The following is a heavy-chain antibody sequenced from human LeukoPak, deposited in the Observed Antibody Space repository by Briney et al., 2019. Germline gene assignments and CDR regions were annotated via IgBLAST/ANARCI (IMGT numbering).Heavy chain of an antibody. CDR2: INHSGNT. J-gene: IGHJ4*02. Sequence: SETLSLTCAVYGESFSGYYWNWIRQPPGKGLEWIGEINHSGNTKYNPSLKSRVTISADTSKNQFPLKLSSVTAADTAVYYCARYRGVVGIDYWGQGTLVTVSS. D-gene: IGHD2-15*01. CDR1: GESFSGYY. V-gene: IGHV4-34*01. CDR3: ARYRGVVGIDY.